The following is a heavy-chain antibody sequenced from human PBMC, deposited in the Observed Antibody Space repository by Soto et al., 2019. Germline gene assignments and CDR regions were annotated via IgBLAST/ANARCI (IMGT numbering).Heavy chain of an antibody. D-gene: IGHD6-19*01. CDR1: GFTFDDYA. V-gene: IGHV3-9*01. CDR3: AKDIFPHDYSSGWYRGRAFDI. Sequence: GGSLRLSCAASGFTFDDYAMHWVRQAPGKGLEWVSGISWNSGSIGYADSVKGRFTISRDNAKNSLYLQMNSLRAEDTALYYCAKDIFPHDYSSGWYRGRAFDIWGQGTMVTVSS. J-gene: IGHJ3*02. CDR2: ISWNSGSI.